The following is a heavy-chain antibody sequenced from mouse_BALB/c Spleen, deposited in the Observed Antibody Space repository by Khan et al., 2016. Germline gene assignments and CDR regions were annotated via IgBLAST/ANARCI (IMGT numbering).Heavy chain of an antibody. CDR1: GFDFSRYW. J-gene: IGHJ1*01. CDR2: INPDSSTI. Sequence: EVKLLESGGGLVQPGGSLKLSCAASGFDFSRYWMSWVRQAPGQGLEWIGEINPDSSTINYTPSLKDKSIITTDNANNTPYLQMSNVTSEDTALYYFARTFWYFDDWGEGTTVTVSS. V-gene: IGHV4-1*02. CDR3: ARTFWYFDD.